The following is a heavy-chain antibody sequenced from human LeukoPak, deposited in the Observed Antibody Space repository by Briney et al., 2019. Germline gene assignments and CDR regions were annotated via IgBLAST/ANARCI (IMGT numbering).Heavy chain of an antibody. D-gene: IGHD1-26*01. CDR2: IYYSGST. CDR3: ARLVGWELLYWYFDL. CDR1: GGSISSSSYY. V-gene: IGHV4-39*01. J-gene: IGHJ2*01. Sequence: SETLSLTCTVSGGSISSSSYYWGWIRQPPGKGLEWIGSIYYSGSTYYNPSLKSRVTISVDTSKNRFSLKLSSVTAADTAVYYCARLVGWELLYWYFDLWGRGTLVTVSS.